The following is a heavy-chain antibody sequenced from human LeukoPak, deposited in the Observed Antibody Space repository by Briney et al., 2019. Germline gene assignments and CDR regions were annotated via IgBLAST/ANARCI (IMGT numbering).Heavy chain of an antibody. CDR2: IKQGGSEK. D-gene: IGHD3-10*01. CDR1: GFTFSTYW. Sequence: GGSLRLSCAASGFTFSTYWMTWVRQAPGKGLEWVANIKQGGSEKYYVDSVRGRFTISRDNAKNSLLLQMNSLRPEDTAVYYCVRGSSGTAVRGISWAWFDPWGQGTLVTVSS. CDR3: VRGSSGTAVRGISWAWFDP. V-gene: IGHV3-7*05. J-gene: IGHJ5*02.